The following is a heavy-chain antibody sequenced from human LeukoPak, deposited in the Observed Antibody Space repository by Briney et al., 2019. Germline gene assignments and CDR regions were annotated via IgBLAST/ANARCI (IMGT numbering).Heavy chain of an antibody. CDR1: GFTFSNYW. D-gene: IGHD3/OR15-3a*01. V-gene: IGHV3-74*03. Sequence: GGSLRLSCAASGFTFSNYWVHWVRQAPGKGLVWVSRINRDGSTTKYADSVKGRFTVSRDNAKNSLYLQMNSLRADDTAVYYCARRRDFIDFWGQGTLVTVSS. CDR2: INRDGSTT. J-gene: IGHJ4*02. CDR3: ARRRDFIDF.